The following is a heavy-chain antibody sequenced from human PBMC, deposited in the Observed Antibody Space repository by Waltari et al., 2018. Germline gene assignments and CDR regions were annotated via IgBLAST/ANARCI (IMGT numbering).Heavy chain of an antibody. J-gene: IGHJ4*02. Sequence: VQLVQSGAEVKKPGASVKVSCKAPGYSCSSFDIYWVRQAAGQGLEWMGWMNPDSGNTGYAEKFQGRVTMTRDTSISTAYMELSSLRSEDTAVYYCAREFYYSDAFTGVWGQGTLVTVSS. D-gene: IGHD4-17*01. CDR3: AREFYYSDAFTGV. V-gene: IGHV1-8*01. CDR2: MNPDSGNT. CDR1: GYSCSSFD.